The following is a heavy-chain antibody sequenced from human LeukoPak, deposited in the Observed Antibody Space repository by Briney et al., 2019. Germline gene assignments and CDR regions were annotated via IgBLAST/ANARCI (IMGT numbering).Heavy chain of an antibody. CDR1: GFTVSSNY. D-gene: IGHD6-19*01. CDR3: ARDPRSGSVNFGY. Sequence: GGSLRLSCAASGFTVSSNYMSWVRQAPGKGLEWVSVIYRDGSTFYADSVKGRFTISRDNFKNTLYLQMNSLRAEDTAVYYCARDPRSGSVNFGYWGQGTLVTVSS. CDR2: IYRDGST. J-gene: IGHJ4*02. V-gene: IGHV3-53*01.